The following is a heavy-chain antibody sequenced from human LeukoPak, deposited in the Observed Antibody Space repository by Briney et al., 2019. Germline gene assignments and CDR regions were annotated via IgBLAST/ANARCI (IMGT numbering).Heavy chain of an antibody. V-gene: IGHV4-34*01. Sequence: SETLSLTCAVYGGSFSGYYWSWIRQPPGKGLEWIGEINHSGSTNYNPSLKSRVTMSVDTSKNQFSLKLSSVTAADTAVYYCARRYRYWVWFDPWGQGTLVTVSS. CDR2: INHSGST. CDR3: ARRYRYWVWFDP. D-gene: IGHD2-15*01. J-gene: IGHJ5*02. CDR1: GGSFSGYY.